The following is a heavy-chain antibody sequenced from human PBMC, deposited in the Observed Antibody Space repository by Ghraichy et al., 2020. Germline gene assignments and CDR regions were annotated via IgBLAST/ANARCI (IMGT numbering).Heavy chain of an antibody. J-gene: IGHJ2*01. V-gene: IGHV3-30*02. Sequence: GGSLRLSCAVSGCTFSSYGMYWVRQAPGKGLEWVAFIRYDGSNKYYADSVKGRFTISRDSSKNKLYLQMNSLRAEDTAVYYCAKDGAMANPKSYWYFDLWDRGTLVTVSS. D-gene: IGHD5-24*01. CDR3: AKDGAMANPKSYWYFDL. CDR1: GCTFSSYG. CDR2: IRYDGSNK.